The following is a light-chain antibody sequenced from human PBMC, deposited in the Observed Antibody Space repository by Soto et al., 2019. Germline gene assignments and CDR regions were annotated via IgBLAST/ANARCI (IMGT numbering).Light chain of an antibody. CDR3: SSYTSSSTLVV. CDR2: DVS. V-gene: IGLV2-14*01. Sequence: QSALTQPASVSGSPGQSITISCTGTSSDVGGYNYVSWYQQHPGKAPKLMIYDVSNRPSGVSNRFSGSKSGNTASLTISGLQADDEADYYCSSYTSSSTLVVFGGVTKLTVL. CDR1: SSDVGGYNY. J-gene: IGLJ2*01.